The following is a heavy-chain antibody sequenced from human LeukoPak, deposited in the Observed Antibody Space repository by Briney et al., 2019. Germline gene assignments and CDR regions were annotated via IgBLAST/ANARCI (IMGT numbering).Heavy chain of an antibody. J-gene: IGHJ4*02. Sequence: GGSLRLSCAASGFIFSSYWMHWVRHAPGKGLVWVSRISSDGSCTTYADSVKGRFTIARVNAKNTLYLQMNSLRAEDTAVYYRAKLPDRIARISYWGQGALVTVSS. V-gene: IGHV3-74*01. CDR3: AKLPDRIARISY. CDR1: GFIFSSYW. D-gene: IGHD6-13*01. CDR2: ISSDGSCT.